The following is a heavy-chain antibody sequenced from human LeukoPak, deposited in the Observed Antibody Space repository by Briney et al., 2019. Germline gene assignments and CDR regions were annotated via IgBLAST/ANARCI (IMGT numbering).Heavy chain of an antibody. D-gene: IGHD3-3*01. Sequence: SETLSLTCTVSGGSISSSGFYWGWIRQPPGKGLEWIGYIYYSGSTNYNPSLKSRVTISVDTSKNQFSLKLSSVTAADTAVYYCARGGGDYDFWSGYLYYFGYWGQGTLVTVSS. V-gene: IGHV4-61*08. CDR3: ARGGGDYDFWSGYLYYFGY. J-gene: IGHJ4*02. CDR1: GGSISSSGFY. CDR2: IYYSGST.